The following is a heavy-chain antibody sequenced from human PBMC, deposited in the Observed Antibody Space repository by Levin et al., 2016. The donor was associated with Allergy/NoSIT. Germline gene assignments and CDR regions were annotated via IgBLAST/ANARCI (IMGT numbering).Heavy chain of an antibody. CDR2: ISSSSSTI. CDR1: GFTFSSCS. J-gene: IGHJ1*01. D-gene: IGHD6-19*01. CDR3: ATPGDSSGLYFQY. Sequence: GESLKISCVASGFTFSSCSMKWVRQAPGKGLEWISYISSSSSTIYYADSVKGRFTISRDNAKNSLYLQMNSLRAEDAAVYFCATPGDSSGLYFQYWGEGTLVAVSS. V-gene: IGHV3-48*01.